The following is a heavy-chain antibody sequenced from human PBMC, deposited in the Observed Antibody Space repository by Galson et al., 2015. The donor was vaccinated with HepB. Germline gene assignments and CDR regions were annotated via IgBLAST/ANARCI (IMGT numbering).Heavy chain of an antibody. V-gene: IGHV4-61*01. CDR2: IYYSGST. CDR1: GASVSSGHYY. Sequence: TVSGASVSSGHYYWSWIRQAPGKRPEWIGHIYYSGSTRYNPSLKSRVTISLDTSKNQFSLNLSSVTAADTAVYYCAGGHCSGGSCYGYYHIDDWGKGTTVTVSS. CDR3: AGGHCSGGSCYGYYHIDD. D-gene: IGHD2-15*01. J-gene: IGHJ6*03.